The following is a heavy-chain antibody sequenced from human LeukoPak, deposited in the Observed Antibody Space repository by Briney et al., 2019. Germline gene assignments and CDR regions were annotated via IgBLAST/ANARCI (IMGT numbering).Heavy chain of an antibody. CDR3: AKYCSSTSCPPRH. J-gene: IGHJ1*01. Sequence: PGGSLRVSCAASGFTFSSYGMHWVRQAPGKGLEWVAFIRYDGSNKYYADSVKGRFTISRDNSKNTLYLQMNSLRAEDTAVYYCAKYCSSTSCPPRHWGQGTLVTVSS. V-gene: IGHV3-30*02. D-gene: IGHD2-2*01. CDR1: GFTFSSYG. CDR2: IRYDGSNK.